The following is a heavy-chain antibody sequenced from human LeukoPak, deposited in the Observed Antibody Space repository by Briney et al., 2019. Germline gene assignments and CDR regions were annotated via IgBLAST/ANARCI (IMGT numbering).Heavy chain of an antibody. CDR1: GFTFSTSA. Sequence: GGSLILSCAASGFTFSTSAMSWVRRAPGKGLEWVSAISGSGASTYYADSVKGRFTISRDNSKNTLYLQINSLRAEDTAVYHCAKGVSGYVPGYWGQGTLVTVSS. D-gene: IGHD6-25*01. CDR2: ISGSGAST. CDR3: AKGVSGYVPGY. J-gene: IGHJ4*02. V-gene: IGHV3-23*01.